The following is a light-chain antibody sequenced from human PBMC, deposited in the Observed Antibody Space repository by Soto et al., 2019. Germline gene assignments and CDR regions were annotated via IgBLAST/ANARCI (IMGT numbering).Light chain of an antibody. Sequence: QSALTQPASVSGSPGQSITISCTGSNNDVGAYNNVSWYQQHPGKAPKLLIYEVNNQPSGVSHRFSGSKSGNTASLTISGLQADDEADYYCESYTISSTRVFGGGTKLTVL. CDR2: EVN. CDR3: ESYTISSTRV. J-gene: IGLJ3*02. CDR1: NNDVGAYNN. V-gene: IGLV2-14*01.